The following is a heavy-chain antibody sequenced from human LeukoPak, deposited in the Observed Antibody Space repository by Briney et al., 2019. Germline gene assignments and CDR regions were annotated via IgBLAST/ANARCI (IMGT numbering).Heavy chain of an antibody. J-gene: IGHJ4*02. CDR2: ISLIGGIT. CDR3: ARDHGGNSFDY. CDR1: GITLSSYA. Sequence: GGSLRLSCAASGITLSSYAMHWVRKSPGKGLEYVSAISLIGGITYSANSVRGRFTISRDNSKNTLYLQMGSLRAEDMAVYYCARDHGGNSFDYWGQGTLVTVSS. D-gene: IGHD4-23*01. V-gene: IGHV3-64*01.